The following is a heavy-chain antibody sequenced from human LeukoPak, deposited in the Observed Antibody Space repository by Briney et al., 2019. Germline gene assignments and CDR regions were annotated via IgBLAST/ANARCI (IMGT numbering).Heavy chain of an antibody. V-gene: IGHV1-46*01. D-gene: IGHD1-26*01. J-gene: IGHJ4*02. Sequence: ASVKVSCKASGYTFTAYYMHWVRQAPGQGLEWMGWINPSGGSTNYAQKFQGRVSMTRDTSTSTVYMELNSLISEDTAVYYCARERIVGAAYDYWGQGTPVTVSS. CDR2: INPSGGST. CDR3: ARERIVGAAYDY. CDR1: GYTFTAYY.